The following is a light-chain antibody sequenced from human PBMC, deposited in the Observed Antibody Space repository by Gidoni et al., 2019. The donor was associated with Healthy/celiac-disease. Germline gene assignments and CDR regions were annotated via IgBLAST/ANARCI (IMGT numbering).Light chain of an antibody. V-gene: IGKV3-20*01. CDR2: GAA. J-gene: IGKJ4*01. CDR3: QQYGSSPPLT. CDR1: QSVSSSY. Sequence: EIVLTQSPGTLSLSAGDRATLSCRASQSVSSSYLAWYQQKPTQAPRLLIYGAASRATGIPDKFSGSGSGTDFTLTISRLEPEDFAVYYCQQYGSSPPLTFGGGTKVEIK.